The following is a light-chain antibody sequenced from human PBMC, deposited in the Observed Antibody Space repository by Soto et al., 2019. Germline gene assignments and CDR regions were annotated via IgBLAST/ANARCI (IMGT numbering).Light chain of an antibody. J-gene: IGLJ2*01. CDR2: EVS. CDR1: NSDVGGYNY. CDR3: SSYTSSSTYVL. V-gene: IGLV2-14*01. Sequence: QSALTQPASVSGSPGQSITISCTGTNSDVGGYNYVSWYQQHPGKVPKLMIYEVSYRPSGVSNRFSGSKSGNTASLTISGLQAEDEAVYYCSSYTSSSTYVLFAGGTQLTVL.